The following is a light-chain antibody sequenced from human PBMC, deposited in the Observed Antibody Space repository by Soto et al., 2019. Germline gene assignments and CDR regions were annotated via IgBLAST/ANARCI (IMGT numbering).Light chain of an antibody. CDR3: QQVESYPST. V-gene: IGKV1-9*01. J-gene: IGKJ4*01. CDR1: QGISSF. CDR2: AAS. Sequence: DVQMTESPVSLAASGGDRVNITYRASQGISSFLAWYQQKPGKAPKLLIYAASSLQSGVPSRFSGSGFGTDFTLTITSLQPEDFATYYCQQVESYPSTFGGGTKVDIK.